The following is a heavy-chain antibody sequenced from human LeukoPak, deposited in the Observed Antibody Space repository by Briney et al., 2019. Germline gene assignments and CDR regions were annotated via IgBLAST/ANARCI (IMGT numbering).Heavy chain of an antibody. Sequence: SETLSLTCAVYGGSFSGYYWSWIRQPPGKGLEWIGEINHSGSTNYNPSLKSRDTISVDTSKNQFSLKLSSVTAADTAVYYCARGSGDYWGQGTLVTVSS. J-gene: IGHJ4*02. CDR1: GGSFSGYY. CDR2: INHSGST. CDR3: ARGSGDY. V-gene: IGHV4-34*01.